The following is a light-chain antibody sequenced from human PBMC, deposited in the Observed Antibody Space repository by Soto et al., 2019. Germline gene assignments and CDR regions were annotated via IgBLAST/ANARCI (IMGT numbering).Light chain of an antibody. V-gene: IGKV1-9*01. CDR1: QGISDY. J-gene: IGKJ4*01. CDR3: QQFNAYPLT. Sequence: DIQLTQSPSFLSASVGDRVTISCRASQGISDYLAWYQQKPGKAPKLLIYGASTLQSGVPSRFSGSASGTDFPLTISSLQPEDFAPYFCQQFNAYPLTFGGGTKLEIK. CDR2: GAS.